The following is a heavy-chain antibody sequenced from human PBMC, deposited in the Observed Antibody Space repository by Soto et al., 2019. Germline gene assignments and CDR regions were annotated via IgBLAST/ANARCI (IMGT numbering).Heavy chain of an antibody. V-gene: IGHV3-30-3*01. Sequence: GGSQRLSCAASGFNFSSYSMHWVRQAPGKGLEWVAVISYDGSNKYYADSVKGRFTISRDNSKNSLYLHMNSLRAEDTAVYYCAKLPQYDILTGYLNYFDYWGQGTLVTVSS. J-gene: IGHJ4*02. D-gene: IGHD3-9*01. CDR3: AKLPQYDILTGYLNYFDY. CDR1: GFNFSSYS. CDR2: ISYDGSNK.